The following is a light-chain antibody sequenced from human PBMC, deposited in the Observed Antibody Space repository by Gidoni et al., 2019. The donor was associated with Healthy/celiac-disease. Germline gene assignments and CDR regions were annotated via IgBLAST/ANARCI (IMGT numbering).Light chain of an antibody. V-gene: IGKV3-15*01. J-gene: IGKJ1*01. CDR3: QQYNNWPRT. CDR1: QSVGSN. Sequence: EIVMTQSPAPLSVSPGERATLSCRASQSVGSNLAWYQQKPGQAPRLLIYGASTRATGIPARFSGSGSGTAFTLTISSLQSEDFAVYYCQQYNNWPRTFGQGTKVEIQ. CDR2: GAS.